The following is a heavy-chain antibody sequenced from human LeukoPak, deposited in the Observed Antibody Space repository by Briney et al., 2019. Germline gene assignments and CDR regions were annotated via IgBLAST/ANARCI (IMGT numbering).Heavy chain of an antibody. Sequence: GGSLRLSCAASGFTFSTYGMSWVRQAPGKGLEWVSGVSGSGGGTYYADSVKGRFTISRDNSKNTLYLQVNSLRVEDTAVYYCAKDRLRYCSGGSCYSPVDYWGQGTLVSVSS. CDR1: GFTFSTYG. V-gene: IGHV3-23*01. D-gene: IGHD2-15*01. J-gene: IGHJ4*02. CDR2: VSGSGGGT. CDR3: AKDRLRYCSGGSCYSPVDY.